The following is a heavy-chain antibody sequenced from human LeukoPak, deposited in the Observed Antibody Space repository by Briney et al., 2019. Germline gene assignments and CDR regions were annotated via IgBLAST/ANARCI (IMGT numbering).Heavy chain of an antibody. D-gene: IGHD2-2*01. CDR3: TTVLRYCSSTSCYGIDY. Sequence: GGSLRLSCAASGFTFSSYAMSWVRQAPGKGLERVSAISGSGGSTYYADSVKGRFTISRDNSKNTLYLQMNSLKTEDTAVYYCTTVLRYCSSTSCYGIDYWGQGTLVTVSS. CDR1: GFTFSSYA. J-gene: IGHJ4*02. V-gene: IGHV3-23*01. CDR2: ISGSGGST.